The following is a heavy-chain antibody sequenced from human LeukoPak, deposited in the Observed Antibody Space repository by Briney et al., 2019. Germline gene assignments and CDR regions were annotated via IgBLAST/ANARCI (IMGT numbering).Heavy chain of an antibody. CDR3: ARQDEDTGFDY. CDR2: IYYGASDT. J-gene: IGHJ4*02. D-gene: IGHD5-18*01. Sequence: GESLKISCKGSGYSFTSYWIGWVRQMPGKGLAGMGIIYYGASDTRYSPSFQGQVTISADKSSSTAYLQGSSLKASDTAMYYCARQDEDTGFDYWGQGTLVTVSS. CDR1: GYSFTSYW. V-gene: IGHV5-51*01.